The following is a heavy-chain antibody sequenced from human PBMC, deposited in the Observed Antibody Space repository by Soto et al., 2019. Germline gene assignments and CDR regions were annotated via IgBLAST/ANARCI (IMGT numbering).Heavy chain of an antibody. CDR3: VKSYEGVFDF. V-gene: IGHV3-64D*08. J-gene: IGHJ4*02. D-gene: IGHD5-12*01. CDR2: ISSNGGST. Sequence: EVQLVESGGGLVQPGGSLRLSCSASGFTFSTYTMHWARQAPGKGLEYVSTISSNGGSTHYTDSAKSRYTISRDNFKNILYLQMSILKAEDSAVYYCVKSYEGVFDFWGQGTLVTVSS. CDR1: GFTFSTYT.